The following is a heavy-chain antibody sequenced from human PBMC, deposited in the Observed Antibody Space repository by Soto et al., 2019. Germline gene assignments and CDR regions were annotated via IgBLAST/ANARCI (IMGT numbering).Heavy chain of an antibody. D-gene: IGHD2-2*01. CDR1: AGSISSSNYY. CDR3: ARQDRGNSSYYYFDF. CDR2: INYSGDT. J-gene: IGHJ4*02. V-gene: IGHV4-39*01. Sequence: QLQLQESGPGVVKPSETLSLTCSVSAGSISSSNYYWGWIRQPPGKGLECIGTINYSGDTYYSSSLRGRVSISVETSKDLFSLNLSSVTAADTAMYYCARQDRGNSSYYYFDFWGQGTLVTVSS.